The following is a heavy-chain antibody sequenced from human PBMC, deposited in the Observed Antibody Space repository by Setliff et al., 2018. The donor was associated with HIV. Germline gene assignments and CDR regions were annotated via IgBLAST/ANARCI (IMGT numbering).Heavy chain of an antibody. J-gene: IGHJ5*02. CDR2: INPSGGST. V-gene: IGHV1-46*01. D-gene: IGHD2-2*01. CDR3: ARAYDRYCSSTSCYEWFDP. Sequence: EASVKVSCKASGYTFTSYYMHWVRQAPGQGLEWMGIINPSGGSTSYAQKFQGRVTMTRDTSTSTVYMELSSLRSEDTAVYYCARAYDRYCSSTSCYEWFDPWGQGTLVTVSS. CDR1: GYTFTSYY.